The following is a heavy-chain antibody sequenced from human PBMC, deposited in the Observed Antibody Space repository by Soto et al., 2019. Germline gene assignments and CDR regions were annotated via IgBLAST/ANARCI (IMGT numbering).Heavy chain of an antibody. D-gene: IGHD3-22*01. V-gene: IGHV1-69*05. CDR3: AAIAPPHYYDSSGSDAFDI. CDR2: IIPIFGTA. J-gene: IGHJ3*02. Sequence: VKVSCKASGGTFRSYAISWVRQAPGQGLEWMGGIIPIFGTANYAQKFQGRVTITRDMSTSTAYMELSSLRSEDTAVYYCAAIAPPHYYDSSGSDAFDIWGQGTMVTVSS. CDR1: GGTFRSYA.